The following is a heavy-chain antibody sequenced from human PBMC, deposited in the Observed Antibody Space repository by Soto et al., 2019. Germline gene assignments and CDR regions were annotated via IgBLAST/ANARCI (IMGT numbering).Heavy chain of an antibody. D-gene: IGHD3-3*01. CDR1: GFSFVNYG. J-gene: IGHJ4*02. V-gene: IGHV3-23*01. CDR2: ISSSGGRT. CDR3: AKVAKPRVVIEYFDY. Sequence: GGSLRLSCGTSGFSFVNYGMGWVRQAPGKGLEWVSGISSSGGRTYFADSVRGRFTISRDNSKNTMYLQMDSLRVEDTAVYYCAKVAKPRVVIEYFDYWGQGSLVTVSS.